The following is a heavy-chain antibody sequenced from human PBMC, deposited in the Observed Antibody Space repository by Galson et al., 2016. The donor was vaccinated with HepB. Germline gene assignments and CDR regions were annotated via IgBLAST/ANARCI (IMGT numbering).Heavy chain of an antibody. V-gene: IGHV3-11*06. D-gene: IGHD3-22*01. CDR1: GFTFSDYY. CDR3: ARTPWNYYDRSHTLDY. CDR2: ISSGSSNT. J-gene: IGHJ4*02. Sequence: SLRLSCAASGFTFSDYYMSWVRQAPGKGLEWVSYISSGSSNTNYADSVKGRFTISRDNAKNSLYLQMNSLRAEDTAVYYCARTPWNYYDRSHTLDYWGQGTLVTVSS.